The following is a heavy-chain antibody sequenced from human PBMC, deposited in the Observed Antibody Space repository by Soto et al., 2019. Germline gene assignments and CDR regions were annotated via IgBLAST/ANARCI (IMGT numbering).Heavy chain of an antibody. J-gene: IGHJ4*02. CDR1: GYTFTSYY. V-gene: IGHV1-46*01. CDR3: AREGPDTAMVTHFDY. D-gene: IGHD5-18*01. CDR2: INTSGGST. Sequence: ASVKVSCKASGYTFTSYYMHWVRQAPGQGLEWMGIINTSGGSTSYAQKFQGRVTMTRDTSTSTVYMELSSLRSEDTAVYYCAREGPDTAMVTHFDYWGQGTLVTVSS.